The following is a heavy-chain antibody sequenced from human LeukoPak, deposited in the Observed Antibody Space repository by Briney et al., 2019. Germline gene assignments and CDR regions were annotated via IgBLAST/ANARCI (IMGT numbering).Heavy chain of an antibody. Sequence: PSETLSLTCAVSGYPISSGYYWGWIRQPPGKGLEWIATIYHNWGIYFNPSLKSRVTISLDTSKNQFSLKLTPVTAADTAMYYCARNVTAGYFDYWGQGILVTVSS. J-gene: IGHJ4*02. CDR2: IYHNWGI. D-gene: IGHD1-1*01. CDR1: GYPISSGYY. V-gene: IGHV4-38-2*01. CDR3: ARNVTAGYFDY.